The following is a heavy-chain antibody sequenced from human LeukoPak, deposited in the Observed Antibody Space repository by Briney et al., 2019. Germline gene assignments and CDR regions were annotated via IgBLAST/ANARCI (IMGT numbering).Heavy chain of an antibody. D-gene: IGHD5-18*01. Sequence: GGTLRLSCAASGFTFSTYGMSWVRQAPGKGLEWVSDISVSGVSTYYADSVKGRFTISRDNSKNTLYLQMNSLRAEDTAVYYCTRSYGYGVDAFDIWGQGTMVTVSS. V-gene: IGHV3-23*01. CDR2: ISVSGVST. CDR3: TRSYGYGVDAFDI. J-gene: IGHJ3*02. CDR1: GFTFSTYG.